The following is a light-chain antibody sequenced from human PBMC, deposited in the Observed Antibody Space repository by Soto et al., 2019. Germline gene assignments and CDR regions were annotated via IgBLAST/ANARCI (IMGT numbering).Light chain of an antibody. CDR3: SSYTSSTNSV. V-gene: IGLV2-14*01. CDR2: EVS. CDR1: SSDVGVYKY. J-gene: IGLJ1*01. Sequence: QSALTQPASVSGSPGQSITISCTGTSSDVGVYKYVSWYQQRPGKAPKLMIYEVSNRPSGISNRFSGSKSGNTASLTISGLQAEDEADYYCSSYTSSTNSVFGTGTKLTVL.